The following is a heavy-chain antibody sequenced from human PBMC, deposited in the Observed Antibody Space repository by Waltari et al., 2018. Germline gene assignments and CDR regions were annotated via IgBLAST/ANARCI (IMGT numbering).Heavy chain of an antibody. J-gene: IGHJ6*02. CDR2: INPNSGGT. CDR1: GYTFTGYY. V-gene: IGHV1-2*02. CDR3: ARGVTIFGVVIPSYYYYGMDV. D-gene: IGHD3-3*01. Sequence: QVQLVQSGAEVKKPGASVKVSCKASGYTFTGYYMHWVRQAPGQGLEWMGWINPNSGGTNDEQKFQGRVTMTRDTSISTAYMELSRLRSDDTAVYYCARGVTIFGVVIPSYYYYGMDVWGQGTTVTVSS.